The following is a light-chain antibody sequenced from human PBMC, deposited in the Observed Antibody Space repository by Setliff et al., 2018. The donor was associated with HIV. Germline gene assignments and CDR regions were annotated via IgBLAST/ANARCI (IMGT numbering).Light chain of an antibody. Sequence: QSALPQPASVSESPGQSITLSCTGSSSDIGGYNYVSWYQQYPGKAPKLMIYDVTERPSGVSSRFSGSKSGNTASLTISGLQAEDEADYYCSSYTATTASYVVFGGGTK. CDR2: DVT. J-gene: IGLJ2*01. CDR3: SSYTATTASYVV. CDR1: SSDIGGYNY. V-gene: IGLV2-14*03.